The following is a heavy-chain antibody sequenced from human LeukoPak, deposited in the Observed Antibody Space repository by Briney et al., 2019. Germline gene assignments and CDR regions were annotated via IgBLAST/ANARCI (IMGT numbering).Heavy chain of an antibody. CDR2: NYYSGST. V-gene: IGHV4-39*07. D-gene: IGHD3-3*01. CDR3: ARGPVLRFLEPLTYYYMDV. J-gene: IGHJ6*03. CDR1: GGSISSSSYY. Sequence: SETLSLTCTVSGGSISSSSYYWGWIPQPPGKGLEWIGSNYYSGSTYYNPSLKSRVTISVDTSKNQFSLKLSSVTAADTAVYYCARGPVLRFLEPLTYYYMDVWGKGTTVTVSS.